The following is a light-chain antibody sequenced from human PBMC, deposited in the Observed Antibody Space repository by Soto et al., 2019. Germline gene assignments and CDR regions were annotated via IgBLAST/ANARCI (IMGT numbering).Light chain of an antibody. Sequence: QSALTQPASGSGSPGQSITISCTGTSSDVVSYNYVSWYQQHPGKAPKLMIYEVSDRPSGISSRFSGSKSGNTASLTISGLQTEDEADYYCSSYTSSSPLFGTGTKLTVL. CDR3: SSYTSSSPL. J-gene: IGLJ1*01. CDR1: SSDVVSYNY. CDR2: EVS. V-gene: IGLV2-14*01.